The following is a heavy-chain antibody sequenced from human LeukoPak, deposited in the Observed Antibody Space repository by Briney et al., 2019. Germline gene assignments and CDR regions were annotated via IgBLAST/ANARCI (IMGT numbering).Heavy chain of an antibody. CDR2: IYPKTGGT. CDR3: AGPWDQVGFDP. D-gene: IGHD1-26*01. Sequence: ASVRDSCKASGYTFTGYYFHWVRQAPGQGLEWMGWIYPKTGGTSYAQKFQGRVTMTRDTSISTAYMELIGLRSDDTAVYYCAGPWDQVGFDPWGQGILVSVSS. V-gene: IGHV1-2*02. CDR1: GYTFTGYY. J-gene: IGHJ5*02.